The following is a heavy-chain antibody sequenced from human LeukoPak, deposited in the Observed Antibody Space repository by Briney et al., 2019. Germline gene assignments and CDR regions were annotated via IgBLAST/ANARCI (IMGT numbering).Heavy chain of an antibody. CDR3: ARSPNYYDSSGYYFVDY. Sequence: SETLSLNCTVSGGSISSYYWSWIRQPPGKGLEWIGYIYYSGSTNYNPSLKSRVTISVDTSKNQFSLKLSSVTAADTAVYYCARSPNYYDSSGYYFVDYWGQGTLVTVSS. CDR2: IYYSGST. D-gene: IGHD3-22*01. J-gene: IGHJ4*02. CDR1: GGSISSYY. V-gene: IGHV4-59*01.